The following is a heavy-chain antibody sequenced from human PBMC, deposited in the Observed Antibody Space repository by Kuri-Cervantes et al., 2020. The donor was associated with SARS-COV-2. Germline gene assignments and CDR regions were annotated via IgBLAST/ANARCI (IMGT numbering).Heavy chain of an antibody. CDR1: GYSFTSYW. D-gene: IGHD6-19*01. CDR2: IYPGDSDT. J-gene: IGHJ3*02. Sequence: GESLKISCKGSGYSFTSYWIGWVRQMPGKGLEWMGIIYPGDSDTRYSPSFQGHVTISADKSISTAYLQWSSLKAPDTAMYYCATFFEQWLQGGKAFDIWGQGTMVTVSS. V-gene: IGHV5-51*01. CDR3: ATFFEQWLQGGKAFDI.